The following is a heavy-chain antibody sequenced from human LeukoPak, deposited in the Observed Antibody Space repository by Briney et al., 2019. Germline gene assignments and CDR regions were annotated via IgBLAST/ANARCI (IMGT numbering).Heavy chain of an antibody. V-gene: IGHV4-34*01. D-gene: IGHD3-22*01. CDR1: GGSFSGYY. J-gene: IGHJ3*02. CDR3: ARTAYYYDSSGSRYDAFDI. CDR2: INHSGST. Sequence: SETLSLTCAVYGGSFSGYYWSWIRQPPGKGLEWIGEINHSGSTNYNPSLKSRVTISVGTSKNQFSLKLSSVTAADTAVYYCARTAYYYDSSGSRYDAFDIWGQGTMVTVSS.